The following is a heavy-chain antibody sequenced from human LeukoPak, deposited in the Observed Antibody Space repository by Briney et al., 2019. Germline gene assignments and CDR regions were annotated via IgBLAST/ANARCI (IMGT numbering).Heavy chain of an antibody. Sequence: ASVKVSCKASGYTPTASYLHWVRQAPGQGLEWMAWINLNSGGTNYAQKFQGRVTVNRDTSISTAYMELSGLRSDDTALYYCARSITTKVHAFHMWGQGTMVTVSS. D-gene: IGHD3-10*01. CDR2: INLNSGGT. J-gene: IGHJ3*02. V-gene: IGHV1-2*02. CDR1: GYTPTASY. CDR3: ARSITTKVHAFHM.